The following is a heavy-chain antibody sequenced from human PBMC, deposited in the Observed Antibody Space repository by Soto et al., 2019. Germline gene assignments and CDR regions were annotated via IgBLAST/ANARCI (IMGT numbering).Heavy chain of an antibody. V-gene: IGHV3-30-3*01. CDR3: AKETNAYEINL. CDR2: ISYDGNTQ. CDR1: GFIFSGYA. J-gene: IGHJ5*02. D-gene: IGHD3-9*01. Sequence: QVQLVESGRGVVQPGRSLRLSCAASGFIFSGYAMHWVRQAPGKGLEWVAVISYDGNTQYYADSVKGRFTVSRDNSNNMLYVQLNNLRDGDTAIYYCAKETNAYEINLWGQGTLVTVSS.